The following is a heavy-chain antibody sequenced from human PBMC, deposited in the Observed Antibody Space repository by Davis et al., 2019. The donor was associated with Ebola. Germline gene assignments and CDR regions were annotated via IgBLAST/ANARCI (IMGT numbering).Heavy chain of an antibody. CDR1: GFTFDDYG. CDR2: INWNGGST. CDR3: AMATAMDPFDY. J-gene: IGHJ4*02. Sequence: PGGSLRLSCAASGFTFDDYGMSWVRQAPGKGLEWVSGINWNGGSTTYADSVKGRFTISRDNAKNSLYLQMNSLRAEDTALYYCAMATAMDPFDYWGQGTLVTVSS. D-gene: IGHD5-18*01. V-gene: IGHV3-20*04.